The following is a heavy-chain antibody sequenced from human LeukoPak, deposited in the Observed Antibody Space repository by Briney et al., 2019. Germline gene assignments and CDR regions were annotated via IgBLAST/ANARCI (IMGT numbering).Heavy chain of an antibody. D-gene: IGHD2-2*01. V-gene: IGHV3-49*04. J-gene: IGHJ4*02. CDR2: IRREASGETT. Sequence: GRSLRLSCTASGFTFRDYAMSWVRQAPGKGLEWVALIRREASGETTEYAASVRGRFTILRDDSKSIAYLQMNSLKAEDAAVYYCTRPIYCSTSGCQGYYFDYWGQGTLVTVSS. CDR1: GFTFRDYA. CDR3: TRPIYCSTSGCQGYYFDY.